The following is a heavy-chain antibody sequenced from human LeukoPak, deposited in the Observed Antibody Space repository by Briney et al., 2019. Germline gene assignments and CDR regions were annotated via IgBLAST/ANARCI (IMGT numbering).Heavy chain of an antibody. D-gene: IGHD6-13*01. CDR1: GYTLTELS. Sequence: ASVKVSCKVSGYTLTELSMHWVRQAPGKGLEWMGGFDPEDGETIYAQKFQGRVTMTEDTSTDTAYMELSSLRSEDTAVYYCATGPLYSSSWYPVDYWGQGTLVTVSS. J-gene: IGHJ4*02. V-gene: IGHV1-24*01. CDR2: FDPEDGET. CDR3: ATGPLYSSSWYPVDY.